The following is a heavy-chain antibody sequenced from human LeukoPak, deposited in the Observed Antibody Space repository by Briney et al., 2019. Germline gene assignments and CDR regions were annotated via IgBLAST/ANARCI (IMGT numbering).Heavy chain of an antibody. CDR2: IYYSGST. V-gene: IGHV4-39*01. J-gene: IGHJ4*02. D-gene: IGHD4-17*01. CDR1: GGSISSSYY. Sequence: PSETLSLTCTVSGGSISSSYYWGWLRQPPGKGLEWIGSIYYSGSTYYNSSLESRVTISVDTSKNQFSLKLSSMTAAAAAVYYCASSTGPRGGRGYFDYWGQGTLVTVSS. CDR3: ASSTGPRGGRGYFDY.